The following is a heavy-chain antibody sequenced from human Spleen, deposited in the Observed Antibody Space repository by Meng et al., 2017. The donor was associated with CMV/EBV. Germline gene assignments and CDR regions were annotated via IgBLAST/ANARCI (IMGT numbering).Heavy chain of an antibody. V-gene: IGHV1-69*05. J-gene: IGHJ6*02. CDR3: ARGGPSPHKSLGYCSSDSCYFYYYGMDV. Sequence: SVKVSCKASGGTFSRSAISWVRQAPSQGLEWVGGLVPFFGTTKYAQKFRGRDTITIDESMRTAFMELNSLTSEDTAVYYCARGGPSPHKSLGYCSSDSCYFYYYGMDVWGQGTTVTVSS. D-gene: IGHD2-2*01. CDR1: GGTFSRSA. CDR2: LVPFFGTT.